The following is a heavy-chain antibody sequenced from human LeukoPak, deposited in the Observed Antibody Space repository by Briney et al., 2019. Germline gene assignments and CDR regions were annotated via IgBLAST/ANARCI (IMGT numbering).Heavy chain of an antibody. CDR2: IYYSGST. V-gene: IGHV4-39*01. J-gene: IGHJ3*02. CDR1: GGSISSNNYY. Sequence: SETLSLTCTVSGGSISSNNYYWGWIRQPPGKGLEWIGSIYYSGSTYYNPSLKSRVTISVDTSKNQFSLKLSSVTAADTAVYYCARQYSSGWYDAFDIWGQGTMVTVSS. D-gene: IGHD6-19*01. CDR3: ARQYSSGWYDAFDI.